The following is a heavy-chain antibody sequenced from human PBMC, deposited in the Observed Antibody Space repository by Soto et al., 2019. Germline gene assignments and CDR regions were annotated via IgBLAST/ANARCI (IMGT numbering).Heavy chain of an antibody. CDR2: ISDDGASI. Sequence: GGSLRLSCEASVFSFSSFAMNWVRQAPGRGLEWVSYISDDGASIYYADSLKGRFTISRDNAKNSLSLQMNNLRAEDTAVYYCARENSVQAWLHHFDHWGMGTLVTVSS. CDR3: ARENSVQAWLHHFDH. CDR1: VFSFSSFA. V-gene: IGHV3-48*03. J-gene: IGHJ4*02. D-gene: IGHD5-18*01.